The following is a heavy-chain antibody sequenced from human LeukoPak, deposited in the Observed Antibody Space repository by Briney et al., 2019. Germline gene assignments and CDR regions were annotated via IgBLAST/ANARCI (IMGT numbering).Heavy chain of an antibody. D-gene: IGHD5-18*01. CDR2: INHSGST. V-gene: IGHV4-34*01. CDR1: GGSFSGYY. J-gene: IGHJ4*02. Sequence: SETLSLTCAVYGGSFSGYYWSWIRQPPGKGLEWIGEINHSGSTNYNPSLKSRVTISVDTSKNQFSLKLSSVTAADTAVYHCAREVDTATNYYFDYWGQGTLVTVSS. CDR3: AREVDTATNYYFDY.